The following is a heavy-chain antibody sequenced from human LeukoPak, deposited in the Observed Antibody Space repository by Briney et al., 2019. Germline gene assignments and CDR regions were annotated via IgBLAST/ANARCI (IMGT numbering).Heavy chain of an antibody. V-gene: IGHV1-69*13. CDR2: IIPIFGTA. D-gene: IGHD4-23*01. CDR1: GGTFSSYA. J-gene: IGHJ4*02. Sequence: ASVKVSCKASGGTFSSYAISWVRQAPGQGLEWMGGIIPIFGTANYAQKFQGRVTITADESTSTAYMELSSLRSEDTAVYYCARAAPPLGYGGNPPFDYWGQGTLVTVSS. CDR3: ARAAPPLGYGGNPPFDY.